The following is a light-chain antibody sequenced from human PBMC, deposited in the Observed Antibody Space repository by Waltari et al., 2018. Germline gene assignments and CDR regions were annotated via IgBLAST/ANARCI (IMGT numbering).Light chain of an antibody. CDR1: QNLVNRDGDTS. CDR2: KVS. CDR3: MQSINLPWT. J-gene: IGKJ1*01. Sequence: DVVMTQSPLSLPVTLGQPASSSRKSSQNLVNRDGDTSLNWFQQRPGQSPKRLIYKVSNRQSGVPDRFSGSGSGTEFTLIISRVEAEDVGVYYCMQSINLPWTFGHGTKVEVK. V-gene: IGKV2-30*01.